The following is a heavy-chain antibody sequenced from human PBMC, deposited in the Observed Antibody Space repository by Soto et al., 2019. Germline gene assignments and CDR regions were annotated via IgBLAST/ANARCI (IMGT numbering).Heavy chain of an antibody. CDR2: VSGRGGST. D-gene: IGHD4-17*01. CDR3: AKDSTVTTSIYFYYYGFDG. Sequence: VHLLESGGGLVQPGGSLRLACTASGFTFNHYAMSWVRQAPGKGLEWVSAVSGRGGSTKYADSVKGRCIISRDNSNSTLYRQMDSLRGEDTAVYYCAKDSTVTTSIYFYYYGFDGWGQGTTVTVSS. V-gene: IGHV3-23*01. J-gene: IGHJ6*02. CDR1: GFTFNHYA.